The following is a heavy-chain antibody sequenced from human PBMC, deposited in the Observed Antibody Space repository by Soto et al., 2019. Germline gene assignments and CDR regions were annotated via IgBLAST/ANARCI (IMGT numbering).Heavy chain of an antibody. CDR3: AREEDGGNSGGYFDY. CDR2: IYSGGST. CDR1: GFTVSSNY. D-gene: IGHD2-21*02. V-gene: IGHV3-53*02. Sequence: EVQLVETGGGLIQPGGSLRLSCAASGFTVSSNYMSWVRQAPGKGLEWVSVIYSGGSTYYADSVKGRFTISRDNSKNTLYLQMNSLRAEDTAVYYCAREEDGGNSGGYFDYWGQGTLVTVSS. J-gene: IGHJ4*02.